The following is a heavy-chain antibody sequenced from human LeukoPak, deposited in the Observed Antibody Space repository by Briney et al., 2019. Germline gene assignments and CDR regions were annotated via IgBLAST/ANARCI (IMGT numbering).Heavy chain of an antibody. CDR2: ISSSGSTI. V-gene: IGHV3-11*01. J-gene: IGHJ4*02. D-gene: IGHD4-17*01. CDR3: AYARGYGDYVGATFDY. Sequence: GGSLRLSCAASGFTFSDYYMSWIRQAPGKGLEWVSYISSSGSTIYYADSVKGRFTISRDNAKNSLYLQMNSLRAEDTAVYYCAYARGYGDYVGATFDYWGQGTLVTVSS. CDR1: GFTFSDYY.